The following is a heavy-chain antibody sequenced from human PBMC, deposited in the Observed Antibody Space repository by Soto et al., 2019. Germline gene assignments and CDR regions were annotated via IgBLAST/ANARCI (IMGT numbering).Heavy chain of an antibody. V-gene: IGHV4-59*12. CDR1: GASLSCYD. D-gene: IGHD2-8*02. Sequence: SETLSLTCRVSGASLSCYDLSWIRLPPGKGLEWIGYIYYRGSTNYNPSLKSPVTISLDTSKNQFSLELTSVTAADTSVYYCARGRTVFDYWGRGTLVTVSS. CDR2: IYYRGST. J-gene: IGHJ4*02. CDR3: ARGRTVFDY.